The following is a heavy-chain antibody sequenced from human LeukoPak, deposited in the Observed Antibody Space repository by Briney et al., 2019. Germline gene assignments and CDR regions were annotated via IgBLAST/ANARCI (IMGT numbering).Heavy chain of an antibody. Sequence: SVKVSCKASGGTFGSYAISWVRQAPGQGLEWMGRIIPILGIANYAQKFQGRVTITADKSTSTAYMELSSLRSEDTAVYYCASNPLTDIVVVPAAIGAFDIWGQGTMVTVSS. J-gene: IGHJ3*02. CDR3: ASNPLTDIVVVPAAIGAFDI. V-gene: IGHV1-69*04. D-gene: IGHD2-2*01. CDR1: GGTFGSYA. CDR2: IIPILGIA.